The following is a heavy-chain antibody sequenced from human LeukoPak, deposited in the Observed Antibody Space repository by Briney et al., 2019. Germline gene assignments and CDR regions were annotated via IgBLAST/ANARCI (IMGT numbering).Heavy chain of an antibody. D-gene: IGHD1-26*01. J-gene: IGHJ4*02. Sequence: ASVKVSCKASGYTFTSYYMHWVRQAPGQGLEWMGIINPSGGSTSYAQKFQGRVTMTRDMSTSTVYMELSSLRSEDTAVYYCARDPTGEWEPDNWGQGTLVTVSS. CDR1: GYTFTSYY. CDR2: INPSGGST. V-gene: IGHV1-46*01. CDR3: ARDPTGEWEPDN.